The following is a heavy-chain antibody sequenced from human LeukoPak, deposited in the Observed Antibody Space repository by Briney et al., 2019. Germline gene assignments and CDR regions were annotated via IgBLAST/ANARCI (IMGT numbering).Heavy chain of an antibody. CDR3: ARMILLLGDVLTVPPRGFDY. CDR2: ISYSGST. D-gene: IGHD3-9*01. J-gene: IGHJ4*02. Sequence: SETLSLTCTVSGGSISSFYWNWIRQPPGKGLEWIGYISYSGSTNSNPSLKSRVTISIHTSTIQFSLKLTSVTAADTAVYYCARMILLLGDVLTVPPRGFDYWGQGTLVTVSS. CDR1: GGSISSFY. V-gene: IGHV4-59*08.